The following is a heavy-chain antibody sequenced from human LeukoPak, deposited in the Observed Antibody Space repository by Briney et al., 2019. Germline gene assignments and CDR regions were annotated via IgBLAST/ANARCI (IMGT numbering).Heavy chain of an antibody. Sequence: GGSLRLSCAASGFPFSSYAMSWVRQAPGKGLEWVSDISGGGGSTYYADSVKGRFTISRDNSKNTLYLQMNSLRAEDTAVYYCAKVGESGGVWKYYFDYWGQGTLVTVSS. CDR3: AKVGESGGVWKYYFDY. V-gene: IGHV3-23*01. D-gene: IGHD2-8*02. J-gene: IGHJ4*02. CDR1: GFPFSSYA. CDR2: ISGGGGST.